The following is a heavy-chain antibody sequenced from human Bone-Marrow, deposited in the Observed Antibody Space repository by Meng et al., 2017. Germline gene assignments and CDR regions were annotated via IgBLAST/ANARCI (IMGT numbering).Heavy chain of an antibody. CDR1: GFTFSSYA. V-gene: IGHV3-23*01. CDR2: ISGSGGST. CDR3: AKVKYQLPPFDY. J-gene: IGHJ4*02. Sequence: EVQLLESGGGLVQPGGSLRLSCAASGFTFSSYAMSWVRQTPGKGLEWVSTISGSGGSTHYADSVKGRFTISRNNSKNTLYLQMNSLRAEDTAVYYCAKVKYQLPPFDYWGQGTLVTVSS. D-gene: IGHD2-2*01.